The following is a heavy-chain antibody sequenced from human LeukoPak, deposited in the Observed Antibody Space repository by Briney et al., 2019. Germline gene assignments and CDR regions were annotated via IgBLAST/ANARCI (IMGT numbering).Heavy chain of an antibody. Sequence: PGGSLRLSCAASGFIFSSYSMNWVRQAPGKGLEWLSYISSSSTTIYYADSVKGRFTISRDNAKNSLYLQMNSLKAEDTAVYYCPRNRFPITGTTNNYYYMDVWGKGTTVTVSS. CDR3: PRNRFPITGTTNNYYYMDV. V-gene: IGHV3-48*04. CDR1: GFIFSSYS. D-gene: IGHD1-7*01. J-gene: IGHJ6*03. CDR2: ISSSSTTI.